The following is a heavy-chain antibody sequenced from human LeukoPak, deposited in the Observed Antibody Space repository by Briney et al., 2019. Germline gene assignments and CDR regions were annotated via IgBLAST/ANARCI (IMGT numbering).Heavy chain of an antibody. V-gene: IGHV4-31*03. CDR2: IYYSGST. CDR3: ARAGSSGYLVGYYFDY. J-gene: IGHJ4*02. Sequence: PSETLSLTCTVSGGSISSGGYYWSWIRQHPGEGLEWIGYIYYSGSTYYNPSLKSRVTISVDTSKNQFSLKLSSVTAADTAVYYCARAGSSGYLVGYYFDYWGQGTLVTVSS. D-gene: IGHD3-22*01. CDR1: GGSISSGGYY.